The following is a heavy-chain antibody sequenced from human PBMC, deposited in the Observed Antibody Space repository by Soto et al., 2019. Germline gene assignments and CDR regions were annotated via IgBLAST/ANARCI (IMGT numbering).Heavy chain of an antibody. J-gene: IGHJ4*02. V-gene: IGHV3-48*01. CDR1: GFTFSTYN. D-gene: IGHD6-13*01. CDR3: ARGPDSSSWYTLGY. CDR2: ISTNSGTI. Sequence: GGSLRLSCAASGFTFSTYNMNWVRQAPGKGLEWVSYISTNSGTIHYADSVKGRFTVSRDNAKNSLYLQMNSLRAEDTAVYYCARGPDSSSWYTLGYWGQGTLVTVSS.